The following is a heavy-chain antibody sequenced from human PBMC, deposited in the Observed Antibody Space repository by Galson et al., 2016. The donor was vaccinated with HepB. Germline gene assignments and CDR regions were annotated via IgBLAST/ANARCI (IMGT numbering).Heavy chain of an antibody. J-gene: IGHJ4*02. V-gene: IGHV3-23*01. CDR1: GFSFSNPG. Sequence: SLRLSCAASGFSFSNPGMSWVRQAPGRGLEWVSGITRSGAATHYADFVKGRFTISRDNSKNTLYLYMNNLTAGDTAIYYCGKHGGFDYWGQGALVTVSS. D-gene: IGHD3-16*01. CDR2: ITRSGAAT. CDR3: GKHGGFDY.